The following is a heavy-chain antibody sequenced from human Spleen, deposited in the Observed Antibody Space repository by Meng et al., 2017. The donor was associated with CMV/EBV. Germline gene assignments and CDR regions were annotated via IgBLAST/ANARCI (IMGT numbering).Heavy chain of an antibody. Sequence: GSLRLSCTVSGGSVSSSSYYWSWIRQPPGKGLEWIGEINHSGSTNYNPSLKSRVTISVDTSKNQFSLKLSSVTAADTAVYYCARSVYAIEDYFDYWGQGTLVTVSS. CDR3: ARSVYAIEDYFDY. V-gene: IGHV4-39*07. CDR1: GGSVSSSSYY. D-gene: IGHD2-8*01. CDR2: INHSGST. J-gene: IGHJ4*02.